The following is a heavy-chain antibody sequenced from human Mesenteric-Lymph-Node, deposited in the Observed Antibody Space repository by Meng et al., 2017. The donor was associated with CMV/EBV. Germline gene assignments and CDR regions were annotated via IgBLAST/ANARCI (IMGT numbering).Heavy chain of an antibody. V-gene: IGHV4-34*01. Sequence: GSLRLSCAVYGGSFSGYYWSWIRQPPGKGLEWIGEINHSGSTNYNPSLKSRVTISVDTSKNQFSLKLSSVTAADTAVYYCARKGPNWFDPWGQGTLVTVSS. CDR1: GGSFSGYY. CDR2: INHSGST. J-gene: IGHJ5*02. CDR3: ARKGPNWFDP.